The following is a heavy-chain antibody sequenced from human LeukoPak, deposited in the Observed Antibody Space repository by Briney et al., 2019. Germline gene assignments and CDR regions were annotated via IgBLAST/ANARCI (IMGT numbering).Heavy chain of an antibody. CDR1: GFTFSSYS. CDR2: ISSSSSYI. Sequence: PGGSLRLSCAASGFTFSSYSMNWVRQAPGKGLEWVSSISSSSSYIYYADSVKGRFTISRDNAKNSLYLQMNSLRAEDTAVYYCARDPGSAPYCDILTGIYGGGNYWGQGTLVTVSS. V-gene: IGHV3-21*01. D-gene: IGHD3-9*01. CDR3: ARDPGSAPYCDILTGIYGGGNY. J-gene: IGHJ4*02.